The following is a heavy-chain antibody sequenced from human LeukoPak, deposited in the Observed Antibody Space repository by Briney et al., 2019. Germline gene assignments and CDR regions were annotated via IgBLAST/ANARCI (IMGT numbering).Heavy chain of an antibody. V-gene: IGHV3-23*01. D-gene: IGHD6-13*01. Sequence: GGSLRLSCTASGFTFSSYAMSWVRQAPGKGLEWVSAISGSGGSTHYADSVKCRFTISRDNSKSTLYLQMNSLRAEDTAVYYCAKDSYSSSWYNDYWGQGTLVTVSS. CDR3: AKDSYSSSWYNDY. CDR1: GFTFSSYA. J-gene: IGHJ4*02. CDR2: ISGSGGST.